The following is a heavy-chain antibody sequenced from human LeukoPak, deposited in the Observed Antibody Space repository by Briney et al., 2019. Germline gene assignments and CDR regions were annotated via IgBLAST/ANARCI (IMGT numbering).Heavy chain of an antibody. J-gene: IGHJ6*02. Sequence: ASLKVSCKASGYTFAGYYVHWVRQAPGQALEWMGWINPNSGGTNNAQKFQGRVTMTRDTSISTAYMELSRLRSDATAVYYCARGDSGFITPTDYGMDVWGQGTTVTVSS. CDR2: INPNSGGT. D-gene: IGHD5-12*01. V-gene: IGHV1-2*02. CDR3: ARGDSGFITPTDYGMDV. CDR1: GYTFAGYY.